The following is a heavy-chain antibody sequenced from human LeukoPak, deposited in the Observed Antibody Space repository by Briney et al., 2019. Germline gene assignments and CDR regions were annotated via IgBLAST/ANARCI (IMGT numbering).Heavy chain of an antibody. D-gene: IGHD1-26*01. Sequence: GGSLRLSCAASGFTFSSYWMHWVRQAPGKGLVWVSRINSDGSSTSYADSVKGRFTTSRDNAKNTLYLQMNSLRAEDTAVYYCARDKGYSGYLDYWGQGTLVTVSS. V-gene: IGHV3-74*01. CDR2: INSDGSST. CDR1: GFTFSSYW. CDR3: ARDKGYSGYLDY. J-gene: IGHJ4*02.